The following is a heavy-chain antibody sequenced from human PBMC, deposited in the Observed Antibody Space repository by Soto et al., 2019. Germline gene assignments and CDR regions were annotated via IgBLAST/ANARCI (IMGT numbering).Heavy chain of an antibody. CDR2: IDYSGTA. V-gene: IGHV4-39*01. CDR3: ARTTGRHLDL. CDR1: YGSISVSNVF. Sequence: SETLSLTCTVSYGSISVSNVFWGWVRQPPGKGLEWIGNIDYSGTAYFNPSLGTRVTSPVDTSKNQFSLTLYSVTAADTAVYYCARTTGRHLDLWGQGILVTVSS. D-gene: IGHD4-4*01. J-gene: IGHJ5*02.